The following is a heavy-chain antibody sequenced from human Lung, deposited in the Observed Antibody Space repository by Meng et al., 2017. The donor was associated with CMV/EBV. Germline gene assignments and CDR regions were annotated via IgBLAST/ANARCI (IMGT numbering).Heavy chain of an antibody. CDR1: GFTFDDYG. CDR3: ARGRGAARPGYFDY. J-gene: IGHJ4*02. Sequence: SCAASGFTFDDYGMSWVRQAPGKGLEWVSGINWNGGSTGYADSVKGRFTISRDNAKNSMYLQMNSLRAEDTALYYCARGRGAARPGYFDYWGQGTLVTVSS. D-gene: IGHD6-6*01. CDR2: INWNGGST. V-gene: IGHV3-20*04.